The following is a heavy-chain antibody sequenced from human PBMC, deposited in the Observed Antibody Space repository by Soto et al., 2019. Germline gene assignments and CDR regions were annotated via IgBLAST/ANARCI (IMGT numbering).Heavy chain of an antibody. CDR3: AMITMIHSFDP. V-gene: IGHV1-69*01. D-gene: IGHD3-22*01. J-gene: IGHJ5*02. CDR2: IIPIVHTA. Sequence: QVQLVQSGAEVKKPGSSVKVSCKASGGTFRSNGISWVRQAPGQGLEWLGGIIPIVHTASYAQTFRGRVTITADESTTTAYMELSSLRSDDTAVYYCAMITMIHSFDPWGQGTLVTVSS. CDR1: GGTFRSNG.